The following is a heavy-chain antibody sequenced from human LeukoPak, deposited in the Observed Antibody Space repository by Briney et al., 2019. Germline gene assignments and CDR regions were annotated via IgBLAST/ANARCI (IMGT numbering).Heavy chain of an antibody. D-gene: IGHD5-18*01. CDR3: ARDVDTSMAYYFDC. V-gene: IGHV1-18*01. Sequence: GASLKVSCKASGYTFTSYGISWVRQAPGQGLEWMGWISAYNGNTNYAQRVQGRVTMTTDTSTSTAYMELRSLRSDDTAVYYCARDVDTSMAYYFDCWGQGTLVTVSS. CDR2: ISAYNGNT. J-gene: IGHJ4*02. CDR1: GYTFTSYG.